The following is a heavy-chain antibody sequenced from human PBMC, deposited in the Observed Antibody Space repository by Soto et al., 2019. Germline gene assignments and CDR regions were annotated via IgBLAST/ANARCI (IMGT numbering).Heavy chain of an antibody. V-gene: IGHV4-30-4*01. Sequence: PSETLSLTCSVSGGSINSGYYHWTWIRQSPGKGLEWIGAVYYIGSTYYNPSLKSRITISVDTSKSQFSLRLRSVTAADTAVYYCARDFRTPYGGMDVWGQGTTVTVSS. CDR2: VYYIGST. CDR3: ARDFRTPYGGMDV. J-gene: IGHJ6*02. D-gene: IGHD3-16*01. CDR1: GGSINSGYYH.